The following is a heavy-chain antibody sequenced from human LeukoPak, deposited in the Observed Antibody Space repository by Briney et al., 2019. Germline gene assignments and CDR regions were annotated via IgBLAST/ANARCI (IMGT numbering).Heavy chain of an antibody. CDR1: GDSISSGTYY. CDR3: ARHRVRRFGVSLDN. J-gene: IGHJ4*02. Sequence: SETLSLTCTVSGDSISSGTYYWSWIRQPAGKGLEWIGHIYTTGSTNYNPSLKSRVTISVDTSKNQFSLKLTSVTAAGTAVHYCARHRVRRFGVSLDNWGQGTLVTVSS. V-gene: IGHV4-61*09. D-gene: IGHD3-10*01. CDR2: IYTTGST.